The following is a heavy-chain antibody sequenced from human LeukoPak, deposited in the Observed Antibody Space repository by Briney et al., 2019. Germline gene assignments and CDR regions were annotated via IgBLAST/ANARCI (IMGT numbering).Heavy chain of an antibody. CDR3: AKDPGSGSEFDY. D-gene: IGHD3-10*01. J-gene: IGHJ4*02. CDR1: GGSLSTAGYY. CDR2: IYSGGRT. Sequence: SETLSLTCTVTGGSLSTAGYYWGWIRQPPGKGLEWIGSIYSGGRTYYNPSLESRVTISKDTSKNQFSLRLTSVTAADTAVYYCAKDPGSGSEFDYWGQGTLVTVSS. V-gene: IGHV4-39*07.